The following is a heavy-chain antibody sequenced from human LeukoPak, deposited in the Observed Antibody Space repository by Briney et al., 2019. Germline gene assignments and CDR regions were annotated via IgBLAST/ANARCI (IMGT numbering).Heavy chain of an antibody. D-gene: IGHD2-15*01. CDR3: ARETCSGGSCFQFDF. V-gene: IGHV4-59*01. CDR1: GDSISNYY. J-gene: IGHJ4*02. Sequence: SETLSLTCTVSGDSISNYYWSWIRQSPGKGLEWIGYIYYSGSTNYNPSLKSRVTISVDTSKNQFSLKLSSVAAADTAVYYCARETCSGGSCFQFDFWGQGTLVTVSS. CDR2: IYYSGST.